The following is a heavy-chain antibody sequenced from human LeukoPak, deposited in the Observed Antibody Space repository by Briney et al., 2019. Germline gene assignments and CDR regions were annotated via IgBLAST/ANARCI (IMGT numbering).Heavy chain of an antibody. CDR2: IYYSGST. CDR1: GGSLSIFY. D-gene: IGHD4-23*01. V-gene: IGHV4-59*08. CDR3: ARRVHGGTLDY. J-gene: IGHJ4*02. Sequence: PSETLSLTCTVSGGSLSIFYWSWIRQPPGKGLGWIGYIYYSGSTNYNPSLKSRVTIPVDTSKNQFSLRLSSVTAADTAVYYCARRVHGGTLDYWGQGTLVTVSS.